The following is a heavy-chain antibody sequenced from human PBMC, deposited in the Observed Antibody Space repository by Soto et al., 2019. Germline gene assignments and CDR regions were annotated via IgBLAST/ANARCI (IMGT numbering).Heavy chain of an antibody. D-gene: IGHD3-22*01. J-gene: IGHJ4*02. CDR3: ARDREYYDSSGLYFDY. V-gene: IGHV4-59*01. CDR2: IYYGWNT. Sequence: SETLSLTCTVSGASISDYYWSWIRQPPGKGLEWIGYIYYGWNTNYNPSLKSRVTISVDTSKNQFSLKLISETAADTAVYYCARDREYYDSSGLYFDYWGQGTLVTVPP. CDR1: GASISDYY.